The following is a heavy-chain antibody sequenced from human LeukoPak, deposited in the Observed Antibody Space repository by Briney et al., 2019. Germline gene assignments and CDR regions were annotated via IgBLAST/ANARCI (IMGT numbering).Heavy chain of an antibody. CDR2: INWSGGST. V-gene: IGHV3-20*04. Sequence: GGSLRLSCTASGFAFDEHGMSWVRQVPGKGLEWVSGINWSGGSTGYADPLRGRFTISRDNAENSLYLQMDSLRAEDTALYYCARAPITSPFYFDYWGQGTLVTVSS. CDR1: GFAFDEHG. J-gene: IGHJ4*02. CDR3: ARAPITSPFYFDY. D-gene: IGHD2-2*01.